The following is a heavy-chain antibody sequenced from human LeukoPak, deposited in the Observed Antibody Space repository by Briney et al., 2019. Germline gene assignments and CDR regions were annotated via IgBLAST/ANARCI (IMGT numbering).Heavy chain of an antibody. CDR3: ARAGGDGYNSAY. V-gene: IGHV3-11*04. D-gene: IGHD5-24*01. CDR2: ISSSGSII. J-gene: IGHJ4*02. Sequence: GGSLRLSCAASGFTFSSYAMSWIRQAPGKGLEWVSYISSSGSIIYYADSVKGRFTISRDNAKNSLYLQMNSLRAEDTAVYYCARAGGDGYNSAYWGQGTLVTVSS. CDR1: GFTFSSYA.